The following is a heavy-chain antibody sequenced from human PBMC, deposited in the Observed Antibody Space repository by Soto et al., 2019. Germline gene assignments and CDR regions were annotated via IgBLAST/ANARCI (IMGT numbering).Heavy chain of an antibody. CDR1: GFTFRSYS. Sequence: EVQLVESGGGLVQPGGSLRLSCAASGFTFRSYSMNWVRQAPGKGLEWVSYISSSSSTIYYADSVKGRFTISRDNAKNSLYLQMNSLRDEDTAVYYCARGEGITRTTLRLNWFDPWGQGTLVTVSS. CDR2: ISSSSSTI. V-gene: IGHV3-48*02. J-gene: IGHJ5*02. CDR3: ARGEGITRTTLRLNWFDP. D-gene: IGHD1-7*01.